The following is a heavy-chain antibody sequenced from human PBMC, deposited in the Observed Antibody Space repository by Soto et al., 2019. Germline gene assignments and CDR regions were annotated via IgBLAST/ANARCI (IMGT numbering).Heavy chain of an antibody. Sequence: EVQLVESGGGLVQPGEALRLSCAASGFTFNKYWMHWVRLAPGKGPVWVSYISSDGTTTDYADSVEGRFTISRDNANNMLYLQMDSLRVEDTAVYYCAIQDCTNDVCLEAAVTVGGALEYWGQGAQVTVSS. J-gene: IGHJ4*02. CDR3: AIQDCTNDVCLEAAVTVGGALEY. V-gene: IGHV3-74*01. CDR1: GFTFNKYW. CDR2: ISSDGTTT. D-gene: IGHD2-8*01.